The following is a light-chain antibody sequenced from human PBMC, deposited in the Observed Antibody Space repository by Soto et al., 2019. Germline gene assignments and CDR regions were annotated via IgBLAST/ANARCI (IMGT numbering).Light chain of an antibody. CDR3: SAWDDSLSVYV. J-gene: IGLJ1*01. Sequence: QSALTQPPSASGTPGQRVTISCSGRSSNIGSDFVYWYQQLPGTAPKLLIYHNYQRPSGVPDRFSGSKSGTSGSLAISDLRSEDEGDYYCSAWDDSLSVYVFGAGTKLTVL. CDR2: HNY. CDR1: SSNIGSDF. V-gene: IGLV1-47*01.